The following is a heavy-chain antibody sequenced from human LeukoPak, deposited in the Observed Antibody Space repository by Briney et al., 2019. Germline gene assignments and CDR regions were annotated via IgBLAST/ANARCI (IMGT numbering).Heavy chain of an antibody. V-gene: IGHV4-39*07. J-gene: IGHJ5*02. CDR2: IYYSGST. CDR3: ARTYYDFWSGYGRTAIDWFDP. D-gene: IGHD3-3*01. CDR1: GGSISSSSYY. Sequence: SETLSLTCTVSGGSISSSSYYWGWIRQPPGKGLEWIGSIYYSGSTYYNPSLKSRVTISVDTSKNQFSLKLSSVTAADTAVYCCARTYYDFWSGYGRTAIDWFDPWGQGTLVTVSS.